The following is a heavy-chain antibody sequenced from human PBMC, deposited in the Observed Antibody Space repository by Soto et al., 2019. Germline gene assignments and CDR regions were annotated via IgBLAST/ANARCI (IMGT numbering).Heavy chain of an antibody. D-gene: IGHD5-18*01. CDR1: GYSFTSYW. Sequence: PGESLKISCKGSGYSFTSYWISWVRQMPGKGLEWMGRIDPSDSYTNYSPSFQGHVTISADKSISTAYLQWSSLKASDTAMYYCATGRIQLWSIYYYYGMDVWGQGTTVTVSS. J-gene: IGHJ6*02. V-gene: IGHV5-10-1*01. CDR2: IDPSDSYT. CDR3: ATGRIQLWSIYYYYGMDV.